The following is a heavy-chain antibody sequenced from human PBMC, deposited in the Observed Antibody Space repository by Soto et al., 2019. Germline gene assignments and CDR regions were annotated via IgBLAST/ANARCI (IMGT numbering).Heavy chain of an antibody. CDR2: IYTSGST. Sequence: TSETLALTCTVSGGSISSYYWSWIRRPAGKGLEWIGRIYTSGSTNYNPSLKSRVTMSVDTSKNQFSLKLSSVTAADTAVYYCAFYGDYTYGMDVWGQGTTVTVSS. CDR3: AFYGDYTYGMDV. CDR1: GGSISSYY. V-gene: IGHV4-4*07. J-gene: IGHJ6*02. D-gene: IGHD4-17*01.